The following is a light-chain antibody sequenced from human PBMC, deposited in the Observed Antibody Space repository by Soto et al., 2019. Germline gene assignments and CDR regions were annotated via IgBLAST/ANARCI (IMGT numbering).Light chain of an antibody. CDR3: QQYGSSPYT. Sequence: EIVLTQSPGTLSLSPGERATLSCRASQSVSSSYLAWYQQKPGQAPRLLIYGASSRATGIPDWVSGGGSGTDFTLTISSLEPEDFAVYYCQQYGSSPYTFGQGTMLEIK. V-gene: IGKV3-20*01. CDR1: QSVSSSY. CDR2: GAS. J-gene: IGKJ2*01.